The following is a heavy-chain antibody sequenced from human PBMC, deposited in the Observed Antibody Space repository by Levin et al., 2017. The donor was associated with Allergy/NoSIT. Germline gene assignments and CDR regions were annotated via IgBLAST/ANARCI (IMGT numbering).Heavy chain of an antibody. Sequence: GESLKISCAASGFTFSSYSMNWVRQAPGKGLEWVSSISSSSSYIYYADSVKGRFTISRDNAKNSLYLQMNSLRAEDTAVYYCARSTGSSWYDYWGQGTLVTVSS. CDR1: GFTFSSYS. CDR2: ISSSSSYI. V-gene: IGHV3-21*01. D-gene: IGHD6-13*01. J-gene: IGHJ4*02. CDR3: ARSTGSSWYDY.